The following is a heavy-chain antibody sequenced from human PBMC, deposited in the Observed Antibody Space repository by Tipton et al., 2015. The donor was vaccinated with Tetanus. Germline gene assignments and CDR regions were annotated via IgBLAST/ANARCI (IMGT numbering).Heavy chain of an antibody. CDR1: GFPFHSYH. CDR2: IGDPTKVV. CDR3: ARVIRRSMIGYGVFDS. D-gene: IGHD4-17*01. V-gene: IGHV3-48*02. Sequence: SLRLSCAASGFPFHSYHMAWVRQAPGTGLEWVSYIGDPTKVVQYADYVKGRFTVPRDDAENALFLQMTSLRDDDTAVYFCARVIRRSMIGYGVFDSWGQGTLVAVSS. J-gene: IGHJ4*02.